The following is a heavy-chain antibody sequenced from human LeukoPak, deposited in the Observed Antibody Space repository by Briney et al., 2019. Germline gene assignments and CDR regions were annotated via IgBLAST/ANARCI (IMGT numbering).Heavy chain of an antibody. D-gene: IGHD3-22*01. J-gene: IGHJ5*02. CDR2: ITYDGTDK. Sequence: GGSLRLSCAASGFTFSRYGMQWVRQAPGKGLEWVAIITYDGTDKNYADSVKGRFTISRDNSKSTVYLQMNSLRAEDTAVYYCARKGYYYDSSGYYWFDPWGQGTLVTVSS. V-gene: IGHV3-30*03. CDR3: ARKGYYYDSSGYYWFDP. CDR1: GFTFSRYG.